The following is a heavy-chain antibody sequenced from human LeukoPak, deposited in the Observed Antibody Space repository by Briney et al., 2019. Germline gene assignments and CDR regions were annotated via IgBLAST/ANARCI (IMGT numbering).Heavy chain of an antibody. D-gene: IGHD3-22*01. CDR3: ARPLYYDSSGCFSH. CDR2: ISAYNGNT. Sequence: ASVRVSCKASGYTFTSYGMSWVRQAPGQGLEWMGWISAYNGNTNYAQKLQGGVTMTTDTSTSTAYMELRSLRSDDTAVYYCARPLYYDSSGCFSHWGQGTLVTVSS. J-gene: IGHJ4*02. CDR1: GYTFTSYG. V-gene: IGHV1-18*01.